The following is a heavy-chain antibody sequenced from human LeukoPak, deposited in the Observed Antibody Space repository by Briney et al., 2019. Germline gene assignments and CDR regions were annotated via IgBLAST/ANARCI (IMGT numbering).Heavy chain of an antibody. CDR2: IIPIFGTA. CDR3: ARDRDDGSSSWFDP. V-gene: IGHV1-69*05. Sequence: SVKVSCKASGGTFSSYAISWVRQAPGQGLEWMGGIIPIFGTANYAQKFQGRVTITTDESTSTAYMELSSLRSEDTAVYYCARDRDDGSSSWFDPWGQGTLVTVSS. D-gene: IGHD6-6*01. CDR1: GGTFSSYA. J-gene: IGHJ5*02.